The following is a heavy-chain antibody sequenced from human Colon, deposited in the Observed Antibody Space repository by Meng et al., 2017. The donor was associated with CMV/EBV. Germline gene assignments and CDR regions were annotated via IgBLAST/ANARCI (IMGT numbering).Heavy chain of an antibody. D-gene: IGHD2-21*02. CDR3: ARVICGGDCYLDY. CDR1: KGTFTSYP. Sequence: QVQLEQSGGEVKKPGSSVKVSWKDAKGTFTSYPISWVRQGPGQGFEWVGGIIAISGTTDYAQKFQGRVTITADESTSTAYMKLSNLRSEDTAIYYCARVICGGDCYLDYWGRGTLVTVSS. J-gene: IGHJ4*02. CDR2: IIAISGTT. V-gene: IGHV1-69*12.